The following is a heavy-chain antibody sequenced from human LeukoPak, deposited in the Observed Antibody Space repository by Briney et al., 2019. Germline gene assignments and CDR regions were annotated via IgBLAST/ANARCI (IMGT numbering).Heavy chain of an antibody. V-gene: IGHV3-23*01. Sequence: GGSLRLSCAVSGFTFSNYGMRWVRQAPGKGPELVSAISGSGGSTRYADSVKGRFTISRDNAKNTLYLQMDSLRAEDTAVYYCARVGEYDSFDYWGQGTLVTVSS. CDR1: GFTFSNYG. CDR2: ISGSGGST. CDR3: ARVGEYDSFDY. D-gene: IGHD2/OR15-2a*01. J-gene: IGHJ4*02.